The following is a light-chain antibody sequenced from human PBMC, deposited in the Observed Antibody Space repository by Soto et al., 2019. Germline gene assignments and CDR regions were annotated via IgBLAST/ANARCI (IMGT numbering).Light chain of an antibody. CDR3: AAWDDRLSDLL. V-gene: IGLV1-44*01. J-gene: IGLJ2*01. Sequence: QSVLXQPPSASGTPGQRVTISCSGSNSNIGSNPVHWYQQFPGTAPKVLIYSNYQRPSGVPDRFSGSKSGTSASLAISGLQSEDEADYYCAAWDDRLSDLLFGGGTKVTVL. CDR1: NSNIGSNP. CDR2: SNY.